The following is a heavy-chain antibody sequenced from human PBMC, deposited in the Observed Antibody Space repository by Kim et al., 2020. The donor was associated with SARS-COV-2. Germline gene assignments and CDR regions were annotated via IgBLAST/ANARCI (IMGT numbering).Heavy chain of an antibody. V-gene: IGHV3-11*06. D-gene: IGHD3-22*01. J-gene: IGHJ4*02. CDR3: ARAGHYDSNGYLRDFDY. Sequence: SEKGRFTISRDNAKNSLFLQMNSLRADDTAVYYCARAGHYDSNGYLRDFDYWGQGTLVTVSS.